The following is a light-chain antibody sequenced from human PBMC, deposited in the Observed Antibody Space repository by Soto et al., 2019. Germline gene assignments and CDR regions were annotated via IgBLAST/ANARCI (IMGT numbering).Light chain of an antibody. V-gene: IGKV3-15*01. Sequence: EVVMTQSPATLSVSPGERVTLSCRASQSINAHLAWYQQKHGQAPRLLIHGASTRATGIPARFSGSGFGTDFILTISSLQSEDFEFYYCPQYNPWLWKFGQGTKVELQ. CDR2: GAS. CDR3: PQYNPWLWK. J-gene: IGKJ1*01. CDR1: QSINAH.